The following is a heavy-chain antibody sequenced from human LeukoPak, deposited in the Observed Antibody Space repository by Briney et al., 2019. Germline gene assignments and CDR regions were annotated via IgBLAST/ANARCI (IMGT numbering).Heavy chain of an antibody. CDR2: INHSGGT. CDR3: ARGVAFWSGYRANWFDP. V-gene: IGHV4-34*01. J-gene: IGHJ5*02. CDR1: GGSFSGYY. D-gene: IGHD3-3*01. Sequence: PSETLSLTCAVYGGSFSGYYWSWIRQPPGKGLEWIGEINHSGGTNYNPSLKSRVTISVDTSKNQFSLKLSSVTAADTAVYYCARGVAFWSGYRANWFDPWGQGTLVTVSS.